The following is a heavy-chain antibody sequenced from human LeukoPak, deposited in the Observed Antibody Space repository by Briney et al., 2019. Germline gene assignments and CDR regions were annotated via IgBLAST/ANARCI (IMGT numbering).Heavy chain of an antibody. Sequence: SETLSLTCTVSGGSISSGGYYWSWLPQHPGQGLEWIVYIYYSGSNYYNPSLKSRVTISVDTSKNQFSLKLSSVTAADTAVYYCARAVVANNWFDPWGQGTLVTVSS. V-gene: IGHV4-31*03. CDR1: GGSISSGGYY. CDR2: IYYSGSN. CDR3: ARAVVANNWFDP. D-gene: IGHD2-15*01. J-gene: IGHJ5*02.